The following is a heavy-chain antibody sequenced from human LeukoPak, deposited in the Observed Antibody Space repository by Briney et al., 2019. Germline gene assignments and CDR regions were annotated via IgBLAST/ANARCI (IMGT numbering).Heavy chain of an antibody. CDR1: GGSISSYY. J-gene: IGHJ4*02. V-gene: IGHV4-59*01. CDR3: ARIYGSGSYAIDY. Sequence: PSQTLSLTCTVSGGSISSYYWSWIRQPPGKGLEWIGYIYYSGSTNYNPSLKSRVTISVDTSKNQFSLKLSSVTAADAAVYYCARIYGSGSYAIDYWGQGTLVTVSS. CDR2: IYYSGST. D-gene: IGHD3-10*01.